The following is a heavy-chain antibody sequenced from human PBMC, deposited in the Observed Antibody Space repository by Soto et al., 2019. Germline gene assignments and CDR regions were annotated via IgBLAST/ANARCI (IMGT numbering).Heavy chain of an antibody. V-gene: IGHV1-2*02. J-gene: IGHJ4*02. CDR1: GYTFTAYY. D-gene: IGHD1-7*01. Sequence: ASVKVSCKASGYTFTAYYLHWVRQSPGQGHEWMGWINSKSGATNYAQKFQGRVTMARDTSISTAYMELSGLRSDDTAVYYFARESLVTGTRHFDCWGQGTRVTVSS. CDR3: ARESLVTGTRHFDC. CDR2: INSKSGAT.